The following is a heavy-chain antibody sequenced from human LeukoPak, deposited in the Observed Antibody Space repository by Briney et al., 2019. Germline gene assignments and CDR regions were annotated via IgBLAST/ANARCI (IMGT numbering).Heavy chain of an antibody. D-gene: IGHD1-26*01. CDR1: GFIFNYYT. J-gene: IGHJ4*01. Sequence: GGSLRLSCAASGFIFNYYTMNWVRQAPGKGPEWIASIDSSGSYIHYAASVKGRFTISRDNARDSVYLQMNNLRADDTAVYYCARDIHSSRFDYWGHGTLVTVSS. CDR3: ARDIHSSRFDY. CDR2: IDSSGSYI. V-gene: IGHV3-21*01.